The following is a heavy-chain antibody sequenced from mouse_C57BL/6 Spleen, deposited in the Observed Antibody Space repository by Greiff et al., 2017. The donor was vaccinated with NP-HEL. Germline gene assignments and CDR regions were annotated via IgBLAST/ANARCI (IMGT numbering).Heavy chain of an antibody. V-gene: IGHV1-64*01. J-gene: IGHJ4*01. CDR2: IHPNSGST. CDR3: ARGTTGGADARDY. D-gene: IGHD1-1*01. CDR1: GYTFTSYW. Sequence: QVQLQQPGAELVKPGASVKLSCKASGYTFTSYWMHWVKQRPGQGLEWIGMIHPNSGSTNYNEKFKSKATLTVDKSSSTAYMQLSSLTSEDSAVYYCARGTTGGADARDYWGQGTSVTVSS.